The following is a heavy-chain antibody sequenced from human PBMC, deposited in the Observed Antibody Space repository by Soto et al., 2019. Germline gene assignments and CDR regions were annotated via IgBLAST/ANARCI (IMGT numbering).Heavy chain of an antibody. D-gene: IGHD6-19*01. CDR2: ISSSSSTI. J-gene: IGHJ3*02. CDR1: GFTFSSYS. CDR3: ARASSSGWYVDAFDI. V-gene: IGHV3-48*02. Sequence: GGSLRLSCAASGFTFSSYSMNWVRQAPGKGLEWVSYISSSSSTIYYADSVKGRFTISRDNAKNSLYLQMNSLRDEDTAVYYCARASSSGWYVDAFDIWGQGTMVTVSS.